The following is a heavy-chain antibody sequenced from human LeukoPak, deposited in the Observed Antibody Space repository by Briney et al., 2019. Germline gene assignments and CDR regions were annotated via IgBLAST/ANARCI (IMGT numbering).Heavy chain of an antibody. CDR2: IYPGDSDT. D-gene: IGHD3-9*01. J-gene: IGHJ4*02. V-gene: IGHV5-51*01. CDR3: ARLGGIRDILTGYFGY. Sequence: GESLKISCKGSGYSITSYWIGWVRQMPGKGLEWMGIIYPGDSDTRYSPSFQGQVTISADKSISTAYLQWSSLKASDTAMYYRARLGGIRDILTGYFGYWGQGTLVTVSS. CDR1: GYSITSYW.